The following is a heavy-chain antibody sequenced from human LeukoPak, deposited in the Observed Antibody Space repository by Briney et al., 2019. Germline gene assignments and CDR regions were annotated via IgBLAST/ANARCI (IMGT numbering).Heavy chain of an antibody. J-gene: IGHJ3*02. Sequence: PSETLSLTCAVYGGSFSGYYWSWIRQPPGKGLEWIGEINHSGSTNYNPSLKSRVTISVGTSKNQFSLKLSSVTAADTAVYYCAEGAAKLAARPAGAFDIWGQGTMVTVSP. D-gene: IGHD6-6*01. CDR2: INHSGST. CDR1: GGSFSGYY. CDR3: AEGAAKLAARPAGAFDI. V-gene: IGHV4-34*01.